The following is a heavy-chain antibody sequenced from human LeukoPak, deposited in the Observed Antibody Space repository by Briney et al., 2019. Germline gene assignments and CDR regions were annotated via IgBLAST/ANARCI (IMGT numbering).Heavy chain of an antibody. J-gene: IGHJ4*02. Sequence: ASVKVSCKTSGHTFTDYYLHWVRQAPGQGLDWVGWTHPNTGATHHAQKFQGRLTMTRDTSISTVYMQLTRLRSDDTAVYYCARDMGRYSGYDYDYWGQGTLVTASS. CDR1: GHTFTDYY. CDR3: ARDMGRYSGYDYDY. V-gene: IGHV1-2*02. D-gene: IGHD5-12*01. CDR2: THPNTGAT.